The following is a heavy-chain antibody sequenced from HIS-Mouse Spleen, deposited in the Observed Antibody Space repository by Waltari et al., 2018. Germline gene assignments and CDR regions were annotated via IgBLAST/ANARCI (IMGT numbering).Heavy chain of an antibody. Sequence: QVQLQESGPGLVKPSETLSLTCPASAGPISSYYWSWIRQPPGKGLEWIGYYSGSTNYNPSLKSRVTISVDTSKNQFSLKLSSVTAADTAVYYCAREIPYSSSWYDWYFDLWGRGTLVTVSS. CDR3: AREIPYSSSWYDWYFDL. CDR2: YYSGST. J-gene: IGHJ2*01. D-gene: IGHD6-13*01. CDR1: AGPISSYY. V-gene: IGHV4-59*01.